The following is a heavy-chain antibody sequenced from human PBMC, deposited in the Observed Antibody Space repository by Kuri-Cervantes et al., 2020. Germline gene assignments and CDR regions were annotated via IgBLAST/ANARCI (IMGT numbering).Heavy chain of an antibody. J-gene: IGHJ3*02. CDR3: ARSQMTTVTTWAGEGGMEHGKLLGDDAFDI. V-gene: IGHV2-5*02. Sequence: SGPTLVKPTQTLTLTCTFSGFSLSTSGVGVGWIRQPPGKALEWLALIYWDDDKRYSPSLKSRLTITKDTSKNQVVLTMTNMDPVDTATYYCARSQMTTVTTWAGEGGMEHGKLLGDDAFDIWGQGTMVTVSS. CDR1: GFSLSTSGVG. D-gene: IGHD4-17*01. CDR2: IYWDDDK.